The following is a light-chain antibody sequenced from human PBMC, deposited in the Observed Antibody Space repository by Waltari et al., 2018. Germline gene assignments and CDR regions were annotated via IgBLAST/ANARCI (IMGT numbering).Light chain of an antibody. V-gene: IGKV1-33*01. CDR1: RDINNY. J-gene: IGKJ1*01. Sequence: DIQMTQSPSSLSASVGVRVTITCQASRDINNYLNWYQQKPGNAPKLLIYDASTLETGVPSRFSGSGSGTDFVFTISRLQPEDIATYYCQHYDGVPPWTFGQGTRVDFK. CDR3: QHYDGVPPWT. CDR2: DAS.